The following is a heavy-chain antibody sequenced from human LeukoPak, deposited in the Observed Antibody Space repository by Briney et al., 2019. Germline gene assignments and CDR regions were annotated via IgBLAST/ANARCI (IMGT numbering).Heavy chain of an antibody. D-gene: IGHD3-22*01. Sequence: SETLTLTCTASGVTFNVYYWSWIRQPPGKGLEWVAYIYYSGRTNYNASLKSRVTISAKTSNKHFYLKLSTVTAADTAVYYCARHSKYYYDSSGSYVGYFQHWGQGTLVTVSS. CDR1: GVTFNVYY. J-gene: IGHJ1*01. CDR2: IYYSGRT. CDR3: ARHSKYYYDSSGSYVGYFQH. V-gene: IGHV4-59*08.